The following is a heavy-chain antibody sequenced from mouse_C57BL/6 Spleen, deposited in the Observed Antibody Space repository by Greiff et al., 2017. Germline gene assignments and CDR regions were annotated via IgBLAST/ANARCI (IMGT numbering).Heavy chain of an antibody. CDR1: GFTFSSYA. CDR2: ISDGGSYT. Sequence: EVMLVESGGGLVKPGGSLKLSCAASGFTFSSYAMSWVRQTPEKRLEWVATISDGGSYTYYPDNVKGRFTISRDNAKNNLYLQMSHLKSEDTAMYYCARDGYDYGYYFDYWGQGTTLTVSS. D-gene: IGHD2-4*01. CDR3: ARDGYDYGYYFDY. V-gene: IGHV5-4*01. J-gene: IGHJ2*01.